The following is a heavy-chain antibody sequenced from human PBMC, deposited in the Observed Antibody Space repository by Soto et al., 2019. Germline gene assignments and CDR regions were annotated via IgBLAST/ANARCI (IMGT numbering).Heavy chain of an antibody. CDR1: GGSISSGGYY. D-gene: IGHD3-3*01. J-gene: IGHJ6*02. CDR3: ARDPAPRITIFGVDPMRHSYYGMDV. CDR2: IYYSGST. V-gene: IGHV4-31*03. Sequence: LSLTCTVSGGSISSGGYYWSWIRQHPGKGLEWIGYIYYSGSTYYNPSLKSRVTISVDTSKNQFSLKLSSVTAADTAVYYCARDPAPRITIFGVDPMRHSYYGMDVWGQGTTVTVSS.